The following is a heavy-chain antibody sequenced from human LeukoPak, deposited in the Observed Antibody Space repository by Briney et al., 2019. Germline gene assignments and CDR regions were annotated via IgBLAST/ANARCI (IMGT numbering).Heavy chain of an antibody. CDR3: ARDDHRITIFGVVRGHPYYYYGMDV. D-gene: IGHD3-3*01. J-gene: IGHJ6*02. CDR1: GFTFSSYA. Sequence: PGGSLRLSCAASGFTFSSYAMHWVRQAPGKGLEWVAVISYDGSNKYYADSVKGRFSISRDNSKNTLYLQMNSLRAEDTAVYYCARDDHRITIFGVVRGHPYYYYGMDVWGQGTTVTVSS. CDR2: ISYDGSNK. V-gene: IGHV3-30-3*01.